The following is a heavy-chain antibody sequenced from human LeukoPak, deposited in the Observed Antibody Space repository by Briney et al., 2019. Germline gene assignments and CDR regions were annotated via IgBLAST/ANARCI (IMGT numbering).Heavy chain of an antibody. J-gene: IGHJ5*02. CDR3: ARLPNYYGSGSYYNANWFDP. D-gene: IGHD3-10*01. CDR2: IYSSGST. CDR1: GGSISNSGYY. V-gene: IGHV4-39*01. Sequence: KPSETLSLTCTVSGGSISNSGYYWGWIRQPPGKGLEWIGSIYSSGSTYYNPSLKSRVTISVDTSKTQFSLRLSSVTAADTAAYYCARLPNYYGSGSYYNANWFDPWGQGTRVTVSS.